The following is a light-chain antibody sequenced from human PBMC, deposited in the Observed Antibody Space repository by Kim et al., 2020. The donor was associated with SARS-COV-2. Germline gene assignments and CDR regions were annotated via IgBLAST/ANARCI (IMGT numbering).Light chain of an antibody. CDR1: QSVSSSY. J-gene: IGKJ2*01. CDR2: GAS. V-gene: IGKV3-20*01. CDR3: QQYGSSPRT. Sequence: LSPADRATLSCRASQSVSSSYLAWYQQKPGQAPRLLIYGASSRATGIPDRFSGSGSGTDFTLTISRLEPEDFAVYYCQQYGSSPRTFGQGTKLEI.